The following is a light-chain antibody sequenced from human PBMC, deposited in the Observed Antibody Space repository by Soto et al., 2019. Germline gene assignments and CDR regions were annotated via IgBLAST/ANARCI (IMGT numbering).Light chain of an antibody. J-gene: IGKJ2*01. CDR2: AAS. Sequence: DIQMTQSPSLSASVGDRVTFTCRASQRISLYLNWYQQRPGKAPQLLIFAASSLQSGVPSRFSGSGSGTDSTLTINNLQPEDFATYYCQQTYSTPYTFGQGTKLQI. CDR3: QQTYSTPYT. CDR1: QRISLY. V-gene: IGKV1-39*01.